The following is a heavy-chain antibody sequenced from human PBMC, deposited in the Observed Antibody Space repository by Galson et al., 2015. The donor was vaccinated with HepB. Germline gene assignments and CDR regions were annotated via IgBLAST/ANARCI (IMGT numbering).Heavy chain of an antibody. CDR3: ARVEYGGNSYYFDY. Sequence: SLRLSCAASGFTFSSYGMHWVRQAPGKGLEWVAVIWYDGSNKYYADSVKGRFTISRDNSKNTLYLQTNSLRAEDTAVYYCARVEYGGNSYYFDYWGQGTLVTVSS. D-gene: IGHD4-23*01. V-gene: IGHV3-33*01. J-gene: IGHJ4*02. CDR2: IWYDGSNK. CDR1: GFTFSSYG.